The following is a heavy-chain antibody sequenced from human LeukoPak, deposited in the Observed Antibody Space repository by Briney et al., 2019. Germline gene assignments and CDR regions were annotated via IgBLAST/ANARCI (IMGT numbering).Heavy chain of an antibody. V-gene: IGHV4-30-4*01. CDR3: ARTYYYDSSGYYPDYFDY. Sequence: SQTLSLTCTVSGGSISGGDYYWSWTRQPPGKGLEWIGYIYYSGSTYYNPSLKSRVTISVDTSKNQFSLKLSSVTAADTAVYYCARTYYYDSSGYYPDYFDYWGQGTLVTVSS. CDR1: GGSISGGDYY. J-gene: IGHJ4*02. D-gene: IGHD3-22*01. CDR2: IYYSGST.